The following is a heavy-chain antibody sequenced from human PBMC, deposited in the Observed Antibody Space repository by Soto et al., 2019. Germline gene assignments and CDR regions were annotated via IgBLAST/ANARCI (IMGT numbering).Heavy chain of an antibody. Sequence: SETLCLTCTVSGASISGYHWGWIRQPPGKGLKWIGYLYYTGSTHYNPSLKSRVTMSVDTSKNQFSLKLNSVTAADTAVYYCARGFAIGWYTYFFDHWGQGPLVTDSS. D-gene: IGHD6-19*01. CDR2: LYYTGST. J-gene: IGHJ4*02. CDR3: ARGFAIGWYTYFFDH. CDR1: GASISGYH. V-gene: IGHV4-59*08.